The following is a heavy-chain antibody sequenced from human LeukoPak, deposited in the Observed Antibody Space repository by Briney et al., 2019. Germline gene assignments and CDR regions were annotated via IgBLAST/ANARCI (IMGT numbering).Heavy chain of an antibody. CDR3: ARAPDYDFWSGPGNWFDP. D-gene: IGHD3-3*01. Sequence: GGTLRLSCAASGFIFSHYSMNWVRQAPGKGLEWVSSISSSSSYIYYADSVKGRFTISRDNAKNSLYLQMNSLRAEDTAVYYCARAPDYDFWSGPGNWFDPWGQGTLVTVSS. CDR2: ISSSSSYI. CDR1: GFIFSHYS. V-gene: IGHV3-21*01. J-gene: IGHJ5*02.